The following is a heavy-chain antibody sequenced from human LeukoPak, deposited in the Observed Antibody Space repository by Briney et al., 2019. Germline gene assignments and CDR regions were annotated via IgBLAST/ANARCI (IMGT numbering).Heavy chain of an antibody. D-gene: IGHD3-22*01. J-gene: IGHJ4*02. CDR3: AKRRGITMIVVVGDYFDY. V-gene: IGHV3-23*01. CDR2: ISGSGGST. Sequence: GGSLRLSCAASGFTFSSYAMSWVRQAPGKGLEWVSAISGSGGSTYYADSVKGRFTISRDNSKNTLYLQMNSLRAEDTAVYYCAKRRGITMIVVVGDYFDYWGQGTLVTVSS. CDR1: GFTFSSYA.